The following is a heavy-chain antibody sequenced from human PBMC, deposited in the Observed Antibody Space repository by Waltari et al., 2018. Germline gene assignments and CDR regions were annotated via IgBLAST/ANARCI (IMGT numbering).Heavy chain of an antibody. D-gene: IGHD5-18*01. V-gene: IGHV3-21*01. CDR2: ISSRSSYI. CDR3: APGVTDYYFDY. Sequence: EVQLVESGGGLVKPGGSLRLSCAASGFTFSSYSMNWVRQAPGKGVEWVSSISSRSSYIYYADSVKGRFTISRDNAKNSLYLQMNSLRAEDTAVYYCAPGVTDYYFDYWGQGTLVTVSS. J-gene: IGHJ4*02. CDR1: GFTFSSYS.